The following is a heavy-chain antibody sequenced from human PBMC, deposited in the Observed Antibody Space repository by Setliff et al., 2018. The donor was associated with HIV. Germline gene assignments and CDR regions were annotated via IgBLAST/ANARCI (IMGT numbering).Heavy chain of an antibody. D-gene: IGHD3-22*01. V-gene: IGHV3-23*01. CDR1: GFTFSSFA. Sequence: PLGSLRLSCGASGFTFSSFAMNWVRHAPGKGLEWVSAVSGSGTATGYADSVKCRFTISRDNSKSTLYLQMNGLRVEDTAAYYCAKDGISGWAYPPYYFDYWGQGTLVTVSS. J-gene: IGHJ4*02. CDR2: VSGSGTAT. CDR3: AKDGISGWAYPPYYFDY.